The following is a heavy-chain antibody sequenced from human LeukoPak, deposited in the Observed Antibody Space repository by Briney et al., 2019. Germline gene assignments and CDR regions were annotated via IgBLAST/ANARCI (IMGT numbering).Heavy chain of an antibody. J-gene: IGHJ3*02. Sequence: PGGSLRLSYAASGFTFSSYAMSWVRQAPGEGLEWDSAISGSGGSTYYADSVKGRFTISRDNSKNTLYLQMNSLRAEDTAVYYCANPYDFWSGFSAPHIWGQGTMVTVSS. CDR2: ISGSGGST. D-gene: IGHD3-3*01. CDR1: GFTFSSYA. V-gene: IGHV3-23*01. CDR3: ANPYDFWSGFSAPHI.